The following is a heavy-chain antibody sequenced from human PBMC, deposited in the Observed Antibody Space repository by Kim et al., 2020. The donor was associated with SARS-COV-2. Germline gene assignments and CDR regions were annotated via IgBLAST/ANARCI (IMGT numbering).Heavy chain of an antibody. J-gene: IGHJ4*02. CDR2: IHYTGST. Sequence: SETLSLTCTVSGGSITNYYWSRIRQTPGQGLEWIGYIHYTGSTKYNPSLKSRVTISVDTSKNQLSLQLTSVTAADTAVYYCARGGWYSAYWGQGTLVTVSS. D-gene: IGHD6-19*01. V-gene: IGHV4-59*01. CDR3: ARGGWYSAY. CDR1: GGSITNYY.